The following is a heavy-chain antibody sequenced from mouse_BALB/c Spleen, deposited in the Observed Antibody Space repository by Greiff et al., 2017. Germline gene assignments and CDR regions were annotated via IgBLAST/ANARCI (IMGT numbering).Heavy chain of an antibody. CDR3: TREGIYYGY. J-gene: IGHJ2*01. CDR1: GFTFSSYT. V-gene: IGHV5-6-4*01. Sequence: EVKVVESGGGLVKPGGSLKLSCAASGFTFSSYTMSWVRQTPEKRLEWVATISSGGSYTYYPDSVKGRFTISRDNAKNTLYLQMSSLKSEDTAMYYCTREGIYYGYWGQGTTLTVSS. CDR2: ISSGGSYT.